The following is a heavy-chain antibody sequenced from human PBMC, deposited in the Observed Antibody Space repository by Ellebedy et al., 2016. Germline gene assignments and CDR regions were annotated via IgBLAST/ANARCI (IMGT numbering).Heavy chain of an antibody. CDR3: ARDRLAARHPGGLDY. Sequence: GGSLRLSXAASGFTFSSYAMSWVRQAPGKGLEWVSAISGSGGSTYYADSVKGRFTISRDNSKNTLYLQMNSLRAEDTAVYYCARDRLAARHPGGLDYWGQGTLVTVSS. J-gene: IGHJ4*02. CDR2: ISGSGGST. V-gene: IGHV3-23*01. CDR1: GFTFSSYA. D-gene: IGHD6-6*01.